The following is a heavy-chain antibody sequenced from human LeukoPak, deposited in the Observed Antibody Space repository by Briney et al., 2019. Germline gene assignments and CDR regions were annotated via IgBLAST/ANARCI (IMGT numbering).Heavy chain of an antibody. D-gene: IGHD2-2*01. J-gene: IGHJ6*02. Sequence: GRSLRLSCAAPGFTSSSYAMHWVRQAPGKGLGWVAVISNDGSNKYYADSVKGRFTISRDNSKNTLYLQMNSLRAEDTAVYYCARGGHCSSTSCYGYYYYYGMDVWGQGTTVTVSS. V-gene: IGHV3-30-3*01. CDR3: ARGGHCSSTSCYGYYYYYGMDV. CDR1: GFTSSSYA. CDR2: ISNDGSNK.